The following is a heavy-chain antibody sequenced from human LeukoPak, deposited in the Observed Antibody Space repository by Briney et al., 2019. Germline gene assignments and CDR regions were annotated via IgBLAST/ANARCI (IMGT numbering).Heavy chain of an antibody. CDR2: IYYSGST. CDR1: GGSISSSSYY. CDR3: ARQSASTYYDFWSGYYVGY. Sequence: PSETLSLTCTVSGGSISSSSYYWGWIRQPPGKGLEWIGSIYYSGSTYYNPSLKSRVTISVDTSKNQFSLKLSSVTAADTAVYYCARQSASTYYDFWSGYYVGYWGQGTLVTVSS. D-gene: IGHD3-3*01. V-gene: IGHV4-39*01. J-gene: IGHJ4*02.